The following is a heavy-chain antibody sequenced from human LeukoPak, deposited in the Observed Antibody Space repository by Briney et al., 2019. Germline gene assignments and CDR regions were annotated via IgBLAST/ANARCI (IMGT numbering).Heavy chain of an antibody. V-gene: IGHV1-69*05. CDR3: ARDGGRYSSSSD. Sequence: GASVKVSCKASGGTFSSYAISWVRQAPGQGLEWMGGIIPIFGTANYAQKFQGRVTITTDESTSTAYMELSSLRSEDAAVYYCARDGGRYSSSSDWGQGTLVTVSS. D-gene: IGHD6-6*01. J-gene: IGHJ4*02. CDR1: GGTFSSYA. CDR2: IIPIFGTA.